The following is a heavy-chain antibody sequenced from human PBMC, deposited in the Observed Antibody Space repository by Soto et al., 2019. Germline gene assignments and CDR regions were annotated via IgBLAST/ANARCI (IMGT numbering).Heavy chain of an antibody. D-gene: IGHD7-27*01. Sequence: SETLSFTCTVSGASIRTYSWSWIRQSAGKGLEWIGHMYTNGRTNYIPSLKSRITMSVDTSKNQFSLNLKFVTAADTAVYFCAKDQSGAADIWGQGTMVTVSS. CDR3: AKDQSGAADI. V-gene: IGHV4-4*07. CDR2: MYTNGRT. CDR1: GASIRTYS. J-gene: IGHJ3*02.